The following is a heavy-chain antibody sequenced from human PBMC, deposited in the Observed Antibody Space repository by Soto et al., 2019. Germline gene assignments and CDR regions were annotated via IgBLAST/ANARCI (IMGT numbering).Heavy chain of an antibody. CDR3: AKAGGPTYNYHGVEV. J-gene: IGHJ6*02. CDR1: GFTFSSYG. D-gene: IGHD1-1*01. Sequence: GGSLRLSCAVSGFTFSSYGMHWVRQAPVKGLEWVAFISYGGSEKYYADSVKGRFTISRDNSKNTLYLQMNSLRAEDTAVFYCAKAGGPTYNYHGVEVWGQGTTVTVSS. CDR2: ISYGGSEK. V-gene: IGHV3-30*18.